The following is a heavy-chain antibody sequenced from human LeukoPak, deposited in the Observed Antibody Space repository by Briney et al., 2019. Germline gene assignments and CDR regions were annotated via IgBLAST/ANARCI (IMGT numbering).Heavy chain of an antibody. V-gene: IGHV3-74*01. CDR3: ARDNSPGWFGP. Sequence: GGSLRLSCAASEFTFSVYYIHWVRHAPGKGLVWVSRISGDGASTSYADSVKGRFTISRDNTKNTVYLQMNSLRAEDTGLYFCARDNSPGWFGPWGRGTLVTVSS. CDR2: ISGDGAST. CDR1: EFTFSVYY. J-gene: IGHJ5*02.